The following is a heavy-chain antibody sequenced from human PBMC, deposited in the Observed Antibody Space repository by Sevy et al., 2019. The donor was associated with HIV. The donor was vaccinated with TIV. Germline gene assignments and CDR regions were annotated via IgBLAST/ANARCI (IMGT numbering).Heavy chain of an antibody. Sequence: GGSLRLPCSASGFTFSSYAMHWVRQAPGKGLEYVSAISSNGGSTYYADSVKGRFTISRDNSKNTLYLQMSSLRAEDTAVYYCVKEGTYCSGGSCPLEAFDIWGQGTMVTVSS. D-gene: IGHD2-15*01. CDR2: ISSNGGST. CDR1: GFTFSSYA. V-gene: IGHV3-64D*06. J-gene: IGHJ3*02. CDR3: VKEGTYCSGGSCPLEAFDI.